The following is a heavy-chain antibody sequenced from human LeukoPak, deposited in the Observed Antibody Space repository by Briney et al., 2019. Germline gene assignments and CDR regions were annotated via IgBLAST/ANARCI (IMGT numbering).Heavy chain of an antibody. Sequence: ASVKVSCKASGYTFTSYGISWVRQAPAQGLEWMGWISAYNGNTNYAQKLQGRVTTTTDTSTSTAYMELRSLRSDDTAVYYCARDVIAAGDNWFDPWGQGTLVTVSS. D-gene: IGHD6-13*01. J-gene: IGHJ5*02. V-gene: IGHV1-18*01. CDR1: GYTFTSYG. CDR2: ISAYNGNT. CDR3: ARDVIAAGDNWFDP.